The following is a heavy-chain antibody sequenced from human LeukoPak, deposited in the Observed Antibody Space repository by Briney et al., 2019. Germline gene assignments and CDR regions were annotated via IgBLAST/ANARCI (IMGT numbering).Heavy chain of an antibody. J-gene: IGHJ4*02. Sequence: GGSLRLSCAASGFTFSSYGMHWVRQAPGKGLEWVAFIRYDGSNKYYADSVKGRSTITRDNSKNTLYLQMNSLRAEDTAVYYCAKEDYYGSGSYYKIRSFDYWGQGTLVTVSS. V-gene: IGHV3-30*02. CDR1: GFTFSSYG. D-gene: IGHD3-10*01. CDR2: IRYDGSNK. CDR3: AKEDYYGSGSYYKIRSFDY.